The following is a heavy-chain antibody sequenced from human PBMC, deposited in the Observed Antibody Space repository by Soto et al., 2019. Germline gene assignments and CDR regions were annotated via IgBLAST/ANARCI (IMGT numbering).Heavy chain of an antibody. CDR2: ITSDGSCT. CDR1: GFTFSSYW. D-gene: IGHD1-26*01. Sequence: YLRLSFAASGFTFSSYWMPWVRQAPVKGLVWVSRITSDGSCTTYADSVKGRFTISRDNAKHTLFLQMNSLRADETAVYYCARVSGSYLTFDYWGQGTLLTVSS. J-gene: IGHJ4*02. CDR3: ARVSGSYLTFDY. V-gene: IGHV3-74*01.